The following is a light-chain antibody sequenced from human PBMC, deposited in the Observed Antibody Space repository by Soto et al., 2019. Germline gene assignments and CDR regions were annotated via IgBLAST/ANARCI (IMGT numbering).Light chain of an antibody. J-gene: IGLJ2*01. CDR1: ASNIGADYA. V-gene: IGLV1-40*01. Sequence: QSVLTQPPSVSGAPGQRVTISCAGSASNIGADYAIHWYQQLPGTAPKLLIFGNNNRPSGVPDRFSGSKSDTSASLAITGLQADDEADYYCQSFDSRLNGVVFGGGTQLTVL. CDR3: QSFDSRLNGVV. CDR2: GNN.